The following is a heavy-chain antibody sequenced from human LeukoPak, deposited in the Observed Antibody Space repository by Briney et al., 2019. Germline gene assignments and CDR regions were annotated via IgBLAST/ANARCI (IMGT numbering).Heavy chain of an antibody. CDR1: GFTFSSYW. CDR2: IKEDGSEI. V-gene: IGHV3-7*01. Sequence: PGGSLRLSCAASGFTFSSYWMSWVRQAPGKGLEWVANIKEDGSEIYYVDSVKGRFTISRDNAKSSLYLQMKSLRAEDTAVYYCARDPSSLRDSFDYWGQGTLVTVSS. J-gene: IGHJ4*02. CDR3: ARDPSSLRDSFDY.